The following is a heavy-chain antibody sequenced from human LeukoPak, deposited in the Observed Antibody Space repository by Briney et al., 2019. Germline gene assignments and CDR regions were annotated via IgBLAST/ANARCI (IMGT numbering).Heavy chain of an antibody. CDR3: ATYSSLNRREFQY. CDR2: IRHDGSYK. CDR1: GFTFSRHG. V-gene: IGHV3-30*02. Sequence: GGSLRLSCAASGFTFSRHGMHWVRQPPGKGLEWLTFIRHDGSYKFYADSVEGRFTVSRDNSKNTLYLQMNSLRPEDTAVYYCATYSSLNRREFQYWGQGTLLTVSS. J-gene: IGHJ1*01. D-gene: IGHD3-22*01.